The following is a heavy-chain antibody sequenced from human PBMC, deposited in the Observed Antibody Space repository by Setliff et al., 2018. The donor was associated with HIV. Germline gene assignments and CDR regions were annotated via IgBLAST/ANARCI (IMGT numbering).Heavy chain of an antibody. CDR3: ARHGYSSDLRISYCDS. V-gene: IGHV4-39*01. CDR1: GGSITSSGYH. D-gene: IGHD5-18*01. J-gene: IGHJ4*02. Sequence: SETLSLTCSVSGGSITSSGYHWGWIRQPPGKGLEWIGNIYYSGDTFYNASLRSRLTLSVDTSKNQFSLKLNSVTASDTAMYYCARHGYSSDLRISYCDSWGQGSLVTVSS. CDR2: IYYSGDT.